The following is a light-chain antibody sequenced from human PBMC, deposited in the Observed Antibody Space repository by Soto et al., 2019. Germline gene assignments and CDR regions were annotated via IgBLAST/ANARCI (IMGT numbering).Light chain of an antibody. Sequence: SYELTQPPSVPMAPGQTARITCGGNNFGSKSVHWYQQKPGQAPVLVVYDDSDRPSGIPERFSGFNSGNTATLTITRVEAGDEADYYCQVWDSSSDHYVFGTGTKVTVL. V-gene: IGLV3-21*02. CDR3: QVWDSSSDHYV. CDR1: NFGSKS. CDR2: DDS. J-gene: IGLJ1*01.